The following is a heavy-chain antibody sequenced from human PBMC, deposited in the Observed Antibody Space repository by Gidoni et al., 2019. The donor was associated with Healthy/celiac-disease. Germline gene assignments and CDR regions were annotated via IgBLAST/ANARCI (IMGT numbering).Heavy chain of an antibody. CDR1: GFTFSSYA. CDR3: ARDLSHMVATSIFDY. V-gene: IGHV3-30-3*01. CDR2: ISYDGSNK. D-gene: IGHD5-12*01. J-gene: IGHJ4*02. Sequence: QVQLVGSGGGVVQPGRSLRLPCAASGFTFSSYAMHWVRQAPGKGLEWVAVISYDGSNKYYADSVKGRFTISRDNSKNTLYLQMNSLRAEDTAVYYCARDLSHMVATSIFDYWGQGTLVTVSS.